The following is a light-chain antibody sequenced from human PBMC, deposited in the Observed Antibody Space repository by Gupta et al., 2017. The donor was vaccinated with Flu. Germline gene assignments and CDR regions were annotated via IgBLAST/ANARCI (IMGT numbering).Light chain of an antibody. J-gene: IGLJ2*01. Sequence: QTVLTQESSLSVYPGGTVTLTCALASGSVSSAHYPSWYQQSPGQPPRTLIYSTNSRSAGVPDRFSGSAVGNKAVLTIAGAQAEDEGIYFCMMYMVNDFSVFGGGTNLTVL. CDR3: MMYMVNDFSV. CDR2: STN. CDR1: SGSVSSAHY. V-gene: IGLV8-61*01.